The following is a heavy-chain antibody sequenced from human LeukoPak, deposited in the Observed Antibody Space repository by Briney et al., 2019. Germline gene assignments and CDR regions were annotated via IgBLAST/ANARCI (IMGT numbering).Heavy chain of an antibody. Sequence: GESLKISCKGSGYSFTSYWIGWVRQMPGKGLEWMGIIYPGDSDTRYSPSFQGQVTISADKSITTAYLQWNSLKSSDTAIYYCARQVLARYAFDIWGQGTMVSVSS. J-gene: IGHJ3*02. CDR3: ARQVLARYAFDI. V-gene: IGHV5-51*01. CDR2: IYPGDSDT. CDR1: GYSFTSYW.